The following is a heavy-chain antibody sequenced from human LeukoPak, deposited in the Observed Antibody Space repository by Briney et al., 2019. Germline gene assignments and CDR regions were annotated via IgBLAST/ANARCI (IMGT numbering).Heavy chain of an antibody. J-gene: IGHJ4*02. CDR3: GRDQTPFY. CDR1: GFTFSSYW. D-gene: IGHD2-15*01. CDR2: IKHDGSED. V-gene: IGHV3-7*01. Sequence: GGSLRLSCAASGFTFSSYWMTWVRQAPGKGLEWVATIKHDGSEDYYVDSVKGRFTISRDNAKSSMWLQMSSLRAEDSAVYYCGRDQTPFYWGQGSLVTVSS.